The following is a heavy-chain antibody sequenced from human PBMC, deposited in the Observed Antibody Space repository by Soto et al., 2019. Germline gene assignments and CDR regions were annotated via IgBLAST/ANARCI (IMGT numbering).Heavy chain of an antibody. CDR3: ARSGRSLLDY. V-gene: IGHV4-30-4*01. J-gene: IGHJ4*02. CDR1: GASISGSDHY. Sequence: QVQLQESGPGLVKASQTLSLTCTVSGASISGSDHYWSWIRQPPGKGLEWIGHHSYTGNSYTPYSHPSLHSRTTMSLDTSKNRFSLHMTSVTAADTAVYFCARSGRSLLDYWGQGALVSVSS. CDR2: HSYTGNSYTP. D-gene: IGHD1-26*01.